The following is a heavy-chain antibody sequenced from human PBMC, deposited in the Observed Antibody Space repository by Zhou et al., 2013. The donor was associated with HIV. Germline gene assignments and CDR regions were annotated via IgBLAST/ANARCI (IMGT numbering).Heavy chain of an antibody. CDR2: IIPMFGMG. CDR3: ARDKDGEGWFDP. V-gene: IGHV1-69*05. Sequence: QVQLVQSGAEVKKPGSSVKVSCKASGGTFRSYAINWVRQAPGQGLEWMGGIIPMFGMGKYAQKFQGRVTITTDDSTSTAYMELSSLRSEDTAVYYCARDKDGEGWFDPWGQGNPGHRLL. CDR1: GGTFRSYA. J-gene: IGHJ5*02.